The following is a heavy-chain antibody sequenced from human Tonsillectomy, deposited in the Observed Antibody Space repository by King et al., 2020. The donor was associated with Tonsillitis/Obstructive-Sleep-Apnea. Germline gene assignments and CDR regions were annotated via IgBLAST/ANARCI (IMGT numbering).Heavy chain of an antibody. V-gene: IGHV3-33*01. CDR2: IRYDGTNK. D-gene: IGHD2/OR15-2a*01. J-gene: IGHJ4*02. CDR3: AGPRMPYCSSTTTCYPGGFDS. Sequence: VQLVESGGGVVQPGRSLRLSCAASGFDFSSYGMHWVRQAPGKGLEWVAVIRYDGTNKYYADSVKGRFTISRDNSKNTLYLQMNSLRAEDTALYYCAGPRMPYCSSTTTCYPGGFDSWGQGTLVTVSS. CDR1: GFDFSSYG.